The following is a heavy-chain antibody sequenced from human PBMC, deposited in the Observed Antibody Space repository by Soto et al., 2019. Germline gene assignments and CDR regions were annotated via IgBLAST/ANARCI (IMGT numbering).Heavy chain of an antibody. Sequence: PSETLSLTCSVSGESINSGGYYWSWFRHHPGKGLEWIGYIYDSESAYYNPSLKSRVTISMDTSKNHFAMRLSSVTAADTAVYYCARASSSSSAADYWGQGTQVTVS. D-gene: IGHD6-6*01. CDR3: ARASSSSSAADY. J-gene: IGHJ4*02. V-gene: IGHV4-31*03. CDR1: GESINSGGYY. CDR2: IYDSESA.